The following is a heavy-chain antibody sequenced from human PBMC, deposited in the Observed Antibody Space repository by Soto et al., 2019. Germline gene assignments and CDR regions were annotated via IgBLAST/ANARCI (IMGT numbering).Heavy chain of an antibody. Sequence: ASVKVSCKASGYTFIAYYIHWVRQAPGQGLEWMGWINPDSGATNYAQKFQGRVTMTSDTSISAASMELSRLRSDDTAVYYCARDRGSGWYDNFAYWGQGTLVTVSS. CDR1: GYTFIAYY. CDR2: INPDSGAT. D-gene: IGHD6-19*01. J-gene: IGHJ4*02. CDR3: ARDRGSGWYDNFAY. V-gene: IGHV1-2*02.